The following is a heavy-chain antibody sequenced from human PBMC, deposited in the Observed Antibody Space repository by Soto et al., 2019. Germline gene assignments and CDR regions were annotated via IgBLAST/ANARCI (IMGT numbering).Heavy chain of an antibody. D-gene: IGHD3-22*01. CDR3: ATLPDSSGPALWFDP. V-gene: IGHV1-24*01. J-gene: IGHJ5*02. CDR1: GYTLTELS. CDR2: FDPEDGET. Sequence: ASVKISCKVSGYTLTELSMHWVRQAPGKGPEWMGGFDPEDGETIYAQKFQGRVTMTEDTSTDTAYMELSSLRSEDTAVYYCATLPDSSGPALWFDPWGQGTLVTVSS.